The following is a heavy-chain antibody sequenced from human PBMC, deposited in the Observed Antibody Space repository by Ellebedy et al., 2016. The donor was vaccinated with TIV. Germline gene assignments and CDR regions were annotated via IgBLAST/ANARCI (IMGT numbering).Heavy chain of an antibody. CDR3: ARGLRWMNWFDP. CDR1: GGSISSYY. CDR2: IYYSGST. D-gene: IGHD4-23*01. V-gene: IGHV4-30-4*08. Sequence: LRLXXTVSGGSISSYYWSWIRQPPGKGLEWIGYIYYSGSTYYNPSLKSRVTISVDTSKNQFSLKLSSVTAADTAVYYCARGLRWMNWFDPWGQGTLVTVSS. J-gene: IGHJ5*02.